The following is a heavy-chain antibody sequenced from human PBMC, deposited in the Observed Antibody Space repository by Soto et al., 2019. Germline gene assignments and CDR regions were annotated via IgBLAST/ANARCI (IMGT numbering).Heavy chain of an antibody. J-gene: IGHJ6*02. CDR2: VSYDGINK. Sequence: GGSLRLSCAASGFAFSNYSMPWVRQAPGKGLKWVAFVSYDGINKYYADSVKGRFTIYRHNSKNTLYLQMNSLRAEDTAVYYCSRGGDIEVVPIETDYYYGLDVWGQGTTVTVSS. V-gene: IGHV3-30-3*01. D-gene: IGHD2-15*01. CDR3: SRGGDIEVVPIETDYYYGLDV. CDR1: GFAFSNYS.